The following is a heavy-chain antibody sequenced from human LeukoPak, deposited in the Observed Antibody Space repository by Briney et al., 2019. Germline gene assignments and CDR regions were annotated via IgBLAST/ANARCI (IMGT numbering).Heavy chain of an antibody. J-gene: IGHJ4*03. D-gene: IGHD1-26*01. V-gene: IGHV4-4*07. Sequence: PSETLSLTCTVSGGSISSYYWSWIRQPAGKGLEWIGRIYTSGSTNYNPSLKSRVTISVDLSKNQFSLKLTSATAADTAVYYCARWYSHGRYFDYWGQGALVTVSS. CDR2: IYTSGST. CDR1: GGSISSYY. CDR3: ARWYSHGRYFDY.